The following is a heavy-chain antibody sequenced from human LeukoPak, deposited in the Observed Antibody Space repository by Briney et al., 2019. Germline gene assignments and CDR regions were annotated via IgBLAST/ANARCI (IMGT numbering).Heavy chain of an antibody. CDR3: ARVSGYDWESFYDY. CDR1: GGSISSYY. V-gene: IGHV4-59*01. Sequence: PSETLSLTCTVSGGSISSYYWSWIRQPPGKGLEWIGYIYYSGSTNYNPSLKSRVTISVNTSKNQFSLKLSSVTAADTAMYYCARVSGYDWESFYDYWGQGSLVTVSS. D-gene: IGHD5-12*01. J-gene: IGHJ4*02. CDR2: IYYSGST.